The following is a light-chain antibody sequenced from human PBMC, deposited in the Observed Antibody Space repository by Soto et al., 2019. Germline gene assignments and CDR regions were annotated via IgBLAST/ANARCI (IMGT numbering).Light chain of an antibody. J-gene: IGKJ1*01. Sequence: DIVLTQSPGTLSWSPGERATLSCRASQSVSSSYLAWYQQKPGQAPRLLIYGASSRATGIPDRFSGSGSGTDFTLTISRLEPEDFAVYYCQQYGSSSWTFGQGTKVDIK. CDR1: QSVSSSY. CDR2: GAS. V-gene: IGKV3-20*01. CDR3: QQYGSSSWT.